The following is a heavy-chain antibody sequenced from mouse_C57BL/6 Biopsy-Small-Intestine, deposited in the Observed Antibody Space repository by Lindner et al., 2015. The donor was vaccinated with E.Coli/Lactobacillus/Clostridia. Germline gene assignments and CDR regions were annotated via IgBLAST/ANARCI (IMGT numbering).Heavy chain of an antibody. Sequence: VQLQESGPELVKPGASVKISCKASGYSFTGYFMNWVKQSHGKSLEWIGRINPYNGDTFYNQKFKGKATLTVDKSSTTAHMEFRSLTSEDSAVYFCARGGLPNYYAMDYWGQGTSVTVSS. D-gene: IGHD2-2*01. V-gene: IGHV1-20*01. CDR2: INPYNGDT. J-gene: IGHJ4*01. CDR3: ARGGLPNYYAMDY. CDR1: GYSFTGYF.